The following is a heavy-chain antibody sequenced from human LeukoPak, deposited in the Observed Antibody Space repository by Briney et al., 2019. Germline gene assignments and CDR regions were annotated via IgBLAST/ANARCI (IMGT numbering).Heavy chain of an antibody. CDR1: GYTLTELS. J-gene: IGHJ1*01. Sequence: ASVTVSCKVSGYTLTELSMHWVRQAPGKGLEWMGGFDPEDGETIYAQKFQGRVTMTEDTSTDTAYMELSSLRSEDTAVYYCATISLYSSGWYNRYFQHWGQGTLVTVSS. CDR3: ATISLYSSGWYNRYFQH. V-gene: IGHV1-24*01. CDR2: FDPEDGET. D-gene: IGHD6-19*01.